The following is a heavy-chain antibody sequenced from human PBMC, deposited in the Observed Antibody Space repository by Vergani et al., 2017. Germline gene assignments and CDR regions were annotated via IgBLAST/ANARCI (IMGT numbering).Heavy chain of an antibody. D-gene: IGHD3-22*01. J-gene: IGHJ4*02. V-gene: IGHV3-30*18. CDR1: GFTFSSYG. Sequence: QVQLVQSGGGVVQPGRSLRLSCAASGFTFSSYGMHWVRQAPGKGLEWVAVISYDGSNKYYADSVKGRFTISRDNSKNTLYLQMNSLRAEDTAVYYCAKDQGYYYDSSGYWGIDYWGQGTLVTVSS. CDR3: AKDQGYYYDSSGYWGIDY. CDR2: ISYDGSNK.